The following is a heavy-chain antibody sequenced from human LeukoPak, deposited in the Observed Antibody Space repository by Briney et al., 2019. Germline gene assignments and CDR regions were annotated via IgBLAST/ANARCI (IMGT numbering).Heavy chain of an antibody. J-gene: IGHJ4*02. CDR2: LSHVGAIT. CDR3: ARDIRAYIQSDGYFDH. V-gene: IGHV3-30*04. CDR1: GFTFTSHA. D-gene: IGHD4-11*01. Sequence: PGMSLRLSCEASGFTFTSHAVDWVRQAPGKGLEWVAVLSHVGAITFYSDSVKGRFTVSRDSFNNTLFLQMNSLRVEDSAVYYCARDIRAYIQSDGYFDHWGRGTQVTVSS.